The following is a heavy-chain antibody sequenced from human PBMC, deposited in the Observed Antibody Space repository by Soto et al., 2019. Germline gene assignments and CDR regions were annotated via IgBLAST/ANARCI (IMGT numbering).Heavy chain of an antibody. V-gene: IGHV1-46*03. CDR2: IYPGGINI. J-gene: IGHJ5*02. D-gene: IGHD1-1*01. Sequence: GASVKVSCKAIGYSFTSHYMHWVRQAPGQGLEWMGKIYPGGINIGYAQKFKGRVTITKDTSTSTVYMELNSLTSENTAVYYCARDQSWHDLVWCFDPWGQGTLVTVSS. CDR1: GYSFTSHY. CDR3: ARDQSWHDLVWCFDP.